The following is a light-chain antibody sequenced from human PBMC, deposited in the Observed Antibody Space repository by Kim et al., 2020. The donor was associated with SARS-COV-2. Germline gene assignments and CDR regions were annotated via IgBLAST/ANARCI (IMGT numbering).Light chain of an antibody. CDR3: QQYNNWPPLT. V-gene: IGKV3-15*01. Sequence: SPGERAPLSCRASQSVSSNLAWYQQKPGQAPRLLIYGASTRATGIPARFSGSGSGTEFTLTISSLQSEDFAVYYCQQYNNWPPLTFGQGTRLEIK. CDR1: QSVSSN. CDR2: GAS. J-gene: IGKJ5*01.